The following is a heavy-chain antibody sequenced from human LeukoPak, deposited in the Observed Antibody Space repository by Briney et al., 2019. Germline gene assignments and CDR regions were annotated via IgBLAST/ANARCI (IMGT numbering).Heavy chain of an antibody. CDR1: GYSISSSYY. J-gene: IGHJ4*02. CDR2: IYYSGST. CDR3: ARLGLISRMYYFDY. D-gene: IGHD2/OR15-2a*01. V-gene: IGHV4-38-2*01. Sequence: SETLSLTCAVSGYSISSSYYWGWIRQPPGKGLEWIGSIYYSGSTYYNPSLKSRVTISVDTSKNQFSLKLSSVTAADTAVYYCARLGLISRMYYFDYWGQGTLVTVSS.